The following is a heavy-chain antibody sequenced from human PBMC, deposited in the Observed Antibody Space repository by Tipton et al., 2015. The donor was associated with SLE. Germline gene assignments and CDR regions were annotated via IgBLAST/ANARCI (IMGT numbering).Heavy chain of an antibody. V-gene: IGHV4-61*02. Sequence: TLSLTCTVSGGSISSSSYYWSWIRQPAGKGLEWIGRIYTSGSTHYNPSLKSRVTISVDTSKNQFSLKLSSVTAADTAVYYCARDLEWLFGWFDPWGQGTLVTVSS. D-gene: IGHD3-3*01. CDR1: GGSISSSSYY. CDR3: ARDLEWLFGWFDP. J-gene: IGHJ5*02. CDR2: IYTSGST.